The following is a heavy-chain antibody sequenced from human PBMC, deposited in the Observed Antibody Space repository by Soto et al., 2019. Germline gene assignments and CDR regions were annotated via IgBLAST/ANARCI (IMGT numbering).Heavy chain of an antibody. J-gene: IGHJ6*02. CDR3: AREGVDTAMVTGYYYGMDV. D-gene: IGHD5-18*01. V-gene: IGHV1-69*08. Sequence: QVQLVQSGAEVKKPGSSVKVSCKASGGTFSSYTISWVRQAPGQGLEWMGRIIPILGIANYAQKFQGRVTITADKSTSTAYMELSSLRSEDTAVYYCAREGVDTAMVTGYYYGMDVWGQGTTVTVSS. CDR2: IIPILGIA. CDR1: GGTFSSYT.